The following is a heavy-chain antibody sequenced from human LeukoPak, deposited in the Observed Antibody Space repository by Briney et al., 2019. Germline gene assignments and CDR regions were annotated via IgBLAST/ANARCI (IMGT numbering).Heavy chain of an antibody. V-gene: IGHV4-34*01. D-gene: IGHD2-15*01. Sequence: PSETLSLTCAVYGGSFSGYYWSWIRQPPGKGLEWIGEINHSGSTNYNPSLKSRVTISVDTSKNQFSLKLSSVTAADTAVYYCARYGDDCSGGSCYVAYWGQGTLVTVSS. J-gene: IGHJ4*02. CDR1: GGSFSGYY. CDR2: INHSGST. CDR3: ARYGDDCSGGSCYVAY.